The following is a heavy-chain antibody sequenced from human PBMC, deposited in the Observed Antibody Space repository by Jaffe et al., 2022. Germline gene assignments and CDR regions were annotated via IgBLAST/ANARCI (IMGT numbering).Heavy chain of an antibody. CDR1: GFSLSTSGMC. CDR2: IDWDDDK. Sequence: QVTLRESGPALVKPTQTLTLTCTFSGFSLSTSGMCVSWIRQPPGKALEWLALIDWDDDKYYSTSLKTRLTISKDTSKNQVVLTMTNMDPVDTATYYCARGAVDYIWGSPRPLEFDYWGQGTLVTVSS. CDR3: ARGAVDYIWGSPRPLEFDY. V-gene: IGHV2-70*01. J-gene: IGHJ4*02. D-gene: IGHD3-16*01.